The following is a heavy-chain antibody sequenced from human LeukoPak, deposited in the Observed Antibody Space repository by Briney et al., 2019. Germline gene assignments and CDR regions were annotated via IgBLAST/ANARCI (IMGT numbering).Heavy chain of an antibody. D-gene: IGHD3-10*01. Sequence: SETLSLTCTVSGGSISSGGYYWSWIRQHPGKGLEWIGYIYYSGSTNYNPSLKSRVTISVDTSKNQFSLKLSSVTAADTAVYYCARGGPRGVRGVLKYWGQGTLVTVSS. CDR2: IYYSGST. J-gene: IGHJ4*02. CDR3: ARGGPRGVRGVLKY. CDR1: GGSISSGGYY. V-gene: IGHV4-31*03.